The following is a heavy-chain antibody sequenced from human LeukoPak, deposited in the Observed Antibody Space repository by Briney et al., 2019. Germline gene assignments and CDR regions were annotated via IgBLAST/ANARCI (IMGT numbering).Heavy chain of an antibody. CDR1: GDSISSYY. CDR2: IYTSGGT. Sequence: PSETLSLTRTVSGDSISSYYWSWIRQPPGKGLEWIGYIYTSGGTNYIPSLKGRVTISIDTSKNQFSLKLSSVTAADSAVYYCARLTRLSTSPDRYYLDYWGQGTLVTVSS. D-gene: IGHD6-6*01. V-gene: IGHV4-4*09. J-gene: IGHJ4*02. CDR3: ARLTRLSTSPDRYYLDY.